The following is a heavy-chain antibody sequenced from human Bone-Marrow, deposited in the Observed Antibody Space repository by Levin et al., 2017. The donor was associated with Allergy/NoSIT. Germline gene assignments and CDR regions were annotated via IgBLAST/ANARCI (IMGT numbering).Heavy chain of an antibody. Sequence: GESLKISCAASGFTFSAYTMNWVRQAPGKGLEWVSFIGTGGNTIYYADSVKGRFTISRDNAKNSLYLQMNSLRAEDTAVYYCARDQRWELPHYFDYWGRGTLVTVSS. CDR2: IGTGGNTI. J-gene: IGHJ4*02. CDR1: GFTFSAYT. V-gene: IGHV3-48*04. CDR3: ARDQRWELPHYFDY. D-gene: IGHD2-15*01.